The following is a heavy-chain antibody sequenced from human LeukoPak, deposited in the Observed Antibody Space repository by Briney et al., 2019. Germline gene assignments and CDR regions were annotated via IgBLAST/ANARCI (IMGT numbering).Heavy chain of an antibody. J-gene: IGHJ3*02. D-gene: IGHD3-10*01. CDR2: INPNSGGT. Sequence: GASVKVSCKASGYTFTSYGISWVRQAPGQGLEWMGWINPNSGGTNYAQKFQGWVTMTRDTSISTAYMELSRLRSDDTAVYYCARRWPGGSGSYYYDAFDIWGQGTMVTVSS. CDR1: GYTFTSYG. V-gene: IGHV1-2*04. CDR3: ARRWPGGSGSYYYDAFDI.